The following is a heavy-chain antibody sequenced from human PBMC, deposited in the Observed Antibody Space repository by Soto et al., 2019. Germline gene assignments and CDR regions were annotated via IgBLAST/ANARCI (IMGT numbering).Heavy chain of an antibody. CDR3: VRATSYHFDN. Sequence: QVQLVESGGGLVRPGGSLRLSCAASGFTFSGYYMSWIRQAPGKGLECISYISSSGDRTKYADSVKGRFTISRDNAEKSLYLQMNSLRAEDTAVYYCVRATSYHFDNWGQGTLVTVSS. V-gene: IGHV3-11*05. D-gene: IGHD1-1*01. J-gene: IGHJ4*02. CDR2: ISSSGDRT. CDR1: GFTFSGYY.